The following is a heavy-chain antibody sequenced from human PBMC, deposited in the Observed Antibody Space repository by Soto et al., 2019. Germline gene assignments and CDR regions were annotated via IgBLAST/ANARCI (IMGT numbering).Heavy chain of an antibody. D-gene: IGHD1-1*01. J-gene: IGHJ4*02. CDR3: ARRRGTGTSYFDY. Sequence: PSETLSLTCTVSGGSISSSSYYWGWIRQPPGKGLEWIGSIYYSGSTYYNPSLKSRVTISVDTSKNQFSLKLSSVTAADTAVYYFARRRGTGTSYFDYRGQGTLVTVSS. V-gene: IGHV4-39*01. CDR1: GGSISSSSYY. CDR2: IYYSGST.